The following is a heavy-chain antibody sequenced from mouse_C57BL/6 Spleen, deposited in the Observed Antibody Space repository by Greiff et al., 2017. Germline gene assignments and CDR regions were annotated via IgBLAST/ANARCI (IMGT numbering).Heavy chain of an antibody. CDR2: ISSGSSTI. CDR1: GFTFSDYG. D-gene: IGHD4-1*01. Sequence: EVKLVESGGGLVKPGGSLKLSCAASGFTFSDYGMHWVRQAPEKGLEWVAYISSGSSTIYYADTVKGRFTISRDNAKNTLFLQMTSLRSEDTAMYYCAREGNWDWYFDVWGTGTTVTVSS. V-gene: IGHV5-17*01. CDR3: AREGNWDWYFDV. J-gene: IGHJ1*03.